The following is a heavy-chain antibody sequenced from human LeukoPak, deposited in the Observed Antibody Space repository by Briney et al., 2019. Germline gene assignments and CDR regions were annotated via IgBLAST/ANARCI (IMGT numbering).Heavy chain of an antibody. J-gene: IGHJ3*02. D-gene: IGHD6-19*01. CDR2: IIPILGIA. Sequence: ASVKVSCKASGGTFSSYAISWVRQAPGQGLEWMGRIIPILGIANYARKFQGRVTITADKSTSTAYMELSSLRSEDTAVYYCASDSSGWYRDAFDIWGQGTMVTVSS. V-gene: IGHV1-69*04. CDR1: GGTFSSYA. CDR3: ASDSSGWYRDAFDI.